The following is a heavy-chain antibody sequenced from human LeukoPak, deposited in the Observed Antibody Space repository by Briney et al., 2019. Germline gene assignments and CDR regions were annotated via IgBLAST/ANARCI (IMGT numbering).Heavy chain of an antibody. CDR2: INPYSGGT. CDR1: GYIFTTYY. Sequence: ASVKVSCKASGYIFTTYYMHWVRQAPGQGLEWMGWINPYSGGTNYAQKFQGRVTMTRDPSISTAYMELSRLISDDTAVYYCARDGQYSSSSDWFDPWGQGTLVTVSS. D-gene: IGHD6-13*01. V-gene: IGHV1-2*02. J-gene: IGHJ5*02. CDR3: ARDGQYSSSSDWFDP.